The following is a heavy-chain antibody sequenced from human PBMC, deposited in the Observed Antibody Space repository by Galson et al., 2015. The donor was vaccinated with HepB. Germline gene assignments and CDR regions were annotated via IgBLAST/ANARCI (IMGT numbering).Heavy chain of an antibody. CDR2: ISWNSGSI. CDR1: GFTFDDYA. D-gene: IGHD6-6*01. J-gene: IGHJ3*02. V-gene: IGHV3-9*01. CDR3: AKVSPSGAFDI. Sequence: SLRLSCAASGFTFDDYAMHWVRQAPGKGLEWVSGISWNSGSIGYADSVKGRFTISRDNAKNSLYLQMNSLRAEDTALYYCAKVSPSGAFDIWGQGTMVTVSS.